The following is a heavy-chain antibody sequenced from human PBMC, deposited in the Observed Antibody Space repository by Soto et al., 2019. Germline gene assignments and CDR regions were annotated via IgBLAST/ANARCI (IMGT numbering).Heavy chain of an antibody. D-gene: IGHD5-18*01. Sequence: ASVKVSCKASGGTFSSYAISWVRQAPGQGLEWMGGIIPSCCAANYAQKFEGRVRLTADESTSTAYMELSSLRSEDTALYYCARGRLDSYVLDYCGQGTLVTVSS. J-gene: IGHJ4*02. CDR1: GGTFSSYA. CDR2: IIPSCCAA. CDR3: ARGRLDSYVLDY. V-gene: IGHV1-69*13.